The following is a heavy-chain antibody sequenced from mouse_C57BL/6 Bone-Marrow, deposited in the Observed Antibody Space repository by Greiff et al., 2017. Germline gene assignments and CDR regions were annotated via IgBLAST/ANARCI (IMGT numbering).Heavy chain of an antibody. V-gene: IGHV1-55*01. D-gene: IGHD2-3*01. Sequence: QLQLKQPGAELVKPGASVKMSCKASGYTFTSYWITWVKQRPGQGLEWIGDIYPGSGSTNYNEKFKSKATLTVDTSSSTAYMQLSSLTSEDSAVYYCAPMISYYFDYWGQGTTLTVSS. CDR2: IYPGSGST. J-gene: IGHJ2*01. CDR1: GYTFTSYW. CDR3: APMISYYFDY.